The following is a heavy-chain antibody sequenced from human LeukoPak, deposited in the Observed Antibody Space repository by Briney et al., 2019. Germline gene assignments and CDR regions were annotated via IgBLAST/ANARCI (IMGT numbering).Heavy chain of an antibody. Sequence: GGSLRLSCAASGFTFSRYSMFWFRQVPGEGLVSVSRVSDDGKTTLYADSVKGRFTTSRDNAKNTVYLQMTSLRVEDTAVYFCAAGGRSGYWGQGTLVTVSS. D-gene: IGHD2-15*01. J-gene: IGHJ4*02. CDR3: AAGGRSGY. CDR2: VSDDGKTT. CDR1: GFTFSRYS. V-gene: IGHV3-74*01.